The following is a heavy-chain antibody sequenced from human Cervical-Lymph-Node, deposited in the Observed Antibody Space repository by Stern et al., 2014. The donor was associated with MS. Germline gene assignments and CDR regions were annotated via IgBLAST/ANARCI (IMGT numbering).Heavy chain of an antibody. V-gene: IGHV3-74*03. CDR2: INSDGSSA. D-gene: IGHD4-11*01. CDR1: GFTFSRGW. J-gene: IGHJ6*02. CDR3: ARERSTVTPHGMDV. Sequence: EVQLEESGGHLVQPGGSLRLTCVGSGFTFSRGWMHWVRQVPGKGLVWVSRINSDGSSATYADSVKGRFTISRDSAKNTLFLQMNSLRAEDTAMYFCARERSTVTPHGMDVWGQGTTVTVSS.